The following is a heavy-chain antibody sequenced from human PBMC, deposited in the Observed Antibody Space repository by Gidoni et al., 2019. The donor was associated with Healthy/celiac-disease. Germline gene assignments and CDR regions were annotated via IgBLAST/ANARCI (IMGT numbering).Heavy chain of an antibody. CDR2: IIPSFGTA. CDR1: GGTFSSYA. V-gene: IGHV1-69*01. Sequence: QVQLVQSGAEVKKPGSSVKVSCKASGGTFSSYAISWVRQAPGQGLEWMGGIIPSFGTANYAQKFQGRFTITADESTSTAYMELSSLRSEDTAVYYCARGGNRTYYDFWSGYFGGWFDPWGQGTLVTVSS. D-gene: IGHD3-3*01. CDR3: ARGGNRTYYDFWSGYFGGWFDP. J-gene: IGHJ5*02.